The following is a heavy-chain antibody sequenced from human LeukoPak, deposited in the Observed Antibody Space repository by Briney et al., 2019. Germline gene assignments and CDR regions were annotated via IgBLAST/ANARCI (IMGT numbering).Heavy chain of an antibody. V-gene: IGHV1-2*02. CDR3: ARHLLPHDYYYYYMDV. CDR2: INPNSGAT. J-gene: IGHJ6*03. Sequence: ASVKVSCKASGYTFSGYYMHWVRQAPGQGLEWMGRINPNSGATNYAQKFQGRVTMTRDTSISTAYMELSRLRSDDTAVYYCARHLLPHDYYYYYMDVWGKGTTVTVSS. D-gene: IGHD2-15*01. CDR1: GYTFSGYY.